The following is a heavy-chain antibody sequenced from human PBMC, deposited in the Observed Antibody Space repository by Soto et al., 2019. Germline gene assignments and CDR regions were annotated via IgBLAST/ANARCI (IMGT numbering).Heavy chain of an antibody. CDR3: ARSKSGSYFRY. D-gene: IGHD1-26*01. CDR1: GGSISSYY. J-gene: IGHJ4*02. Sequence: SETLSLTCTVSGGSISSYYWIWIRQPPGKGLEWIGYVYYGGSTNYNPSLKSRVTISVDTSKNQFSLKLSSVTAADTAVYYCARSKSGSYFRYWGQGTLVTVSS. V-gene: IGHV4-59*01. CDR2: VYYGGST.